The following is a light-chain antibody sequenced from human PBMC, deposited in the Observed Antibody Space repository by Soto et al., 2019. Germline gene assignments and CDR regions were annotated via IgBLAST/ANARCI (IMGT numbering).Light chain of an antibody. J-gene: IGKJ2*01. CDR1: QSVSSTF. CDR2: GAS. CDR3: QQFSTSPPMYT. V-gene: IGKV3-20*01. Sequence: ENVLTQSPGTLSLSPGERATLSCRASQSVSSTFLAWYQHKPGQPPRLLIYGASTRPTGIPVRFSGSGSGTDFTLTISRLEPEDFAVYYCQQFSTSPPMYTFGQGTKLEIK.